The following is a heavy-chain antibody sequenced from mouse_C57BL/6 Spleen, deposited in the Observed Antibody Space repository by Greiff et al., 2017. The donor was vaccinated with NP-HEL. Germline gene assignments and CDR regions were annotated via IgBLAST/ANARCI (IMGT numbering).Heavy chain of an antibody. V-gene: IGHV1-80*01. CDR1: GYAFSSYW. CDR2: IYPGDGDT. J-gene: IGHJ4*01. CDR3: ARGTTVVGAMDY. D-gene: IGHD1-1*01. Sequence: VQLQQSGAELVKPGASVKISCKASGYAFSSYWMNWVKQRPGQGLAWIGQIYPGDGDTNYTGNFQGKATLTADKSSSTAYMQLSSLTSEDTAVYFCARGTTVVGAMDYWGQGTSVTVAS.